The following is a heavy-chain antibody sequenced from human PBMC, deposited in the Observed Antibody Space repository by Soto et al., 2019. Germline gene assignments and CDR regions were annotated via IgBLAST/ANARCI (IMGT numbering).Heavy chain of an antibody. Sequence: QVQLQESGPGLVKPSETLSLTCTVSGGSISSYYWSWIRQPPGKGLEWIGYIYYSGSTNYNPSLKSRVTRSVDTSKNQFSLKLSSVTAADTAVYYCARAPRYDILTGYYRGYYYYGMDVWGQGTTVTVSS. V-gene: IGHV4-59*01. CDR2: IYYSGST. D-gene: IGHD3-9*01. J-gene: IGHJ6*02. CDR3: ARAPRYDILTGYYRGYYYYGMDV. CDR1: GGSISSYY.